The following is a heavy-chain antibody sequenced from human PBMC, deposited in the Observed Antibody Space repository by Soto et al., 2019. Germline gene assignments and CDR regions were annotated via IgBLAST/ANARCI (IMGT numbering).Heavy chain of an antibody. Sequence: GGSLRLSCAASGFTFSSYGMHWVRQAPGKGLEWVAVIWYDGSNKYYADSVKGRFTISRDNSKNTLYLQMNSLRAEDTAVYYCAGDPTSGYDYAFDIWGQGTMVTVSS. V-gene: IGHV3-33*01. CDR2: IWYDGSNK. CDR3: AGDPTSGYDYAFDI. CDR1: GFTFSSYG. J-gene: IGHJ3*02. D-gene: IGHD5-12*01.